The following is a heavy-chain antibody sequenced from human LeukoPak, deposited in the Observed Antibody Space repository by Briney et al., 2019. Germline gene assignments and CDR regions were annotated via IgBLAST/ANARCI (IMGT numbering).Heavy chain of an antibody. CDR3: SSGREWFDP. CDR1: GGSISSYY. Sequence: PSETLSLTCTVSGGSISSYYWSWLRQPPGKGLEWIGYIYYSGSTNYNPSLKSRVTISVDTSKNQFSLKLSSVTAADTAVYYCSSGREWFDPWGQGTLVTVSS. V-gene: IGHV4-59*01. CDR2: IYYSGST. J-gene: IGHJ5*02. D-gene: IGHD3-10*01.